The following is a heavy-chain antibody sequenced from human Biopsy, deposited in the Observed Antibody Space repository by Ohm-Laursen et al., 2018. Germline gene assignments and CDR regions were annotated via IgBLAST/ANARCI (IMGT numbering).Heavy chain of an antibody. V-gene: IGHV4-4*07. J-gene: IGHJ4*02. D-gene: IGHD3-10*01. CDR3: VRGGSGSFPFDY. CDR2: LFTSGTT. CDR1: GGSINSYY. Sequence: LTCTVSGGSINSYYWSWMRQPAGKGLEWIGRLFTSGTTNYSPSLNNRVTMSVDTSKNQFSLRLTSVTAADTAVHYCVRGGSGSFPFDYWGPGTLVTVSS.